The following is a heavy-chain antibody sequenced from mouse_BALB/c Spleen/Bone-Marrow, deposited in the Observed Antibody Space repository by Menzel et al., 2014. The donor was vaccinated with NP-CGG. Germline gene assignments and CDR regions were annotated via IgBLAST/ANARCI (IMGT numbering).Heavy chain of an antibody. CDR2: ISDGGSYT. V-gene: IGHV5-4*02. J-gene: IGHJ4*01. Sequence: EVHLVESGGGLVKPGGSLKLSCAASGFTFSDYYMYWVRQTPEKRLEWVATISDGGSYTYYSDSVKGRFTISRDNAKNNLYLQMSSLKSEDTAMYYCAREMAMDYWGQGTSVTVSS. CDR1: GFTFSDYY. CDR3: AREMAMDY.